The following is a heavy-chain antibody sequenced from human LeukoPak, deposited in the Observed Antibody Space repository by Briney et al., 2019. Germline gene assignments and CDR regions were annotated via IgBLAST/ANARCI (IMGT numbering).Heavy chain of an antibody. D-gene: IGHD1-26*01. CDR2: ISTSGRTK. CDR1: GFTFSGFD. V-gene: IGHV3-48*03. J-gene: IGHJ4*02. CDR3: ARGGILGRAFDY. Sequence: GGSLRLSCAASGFTFSGFDMNWVRQAPGRGLEWISYISTSGRTKYYADSVKARFTISRDNGRNTLYLQMNSLRAEDTAVYYCARGGILGRAFDYWGQGTLVTVSS.